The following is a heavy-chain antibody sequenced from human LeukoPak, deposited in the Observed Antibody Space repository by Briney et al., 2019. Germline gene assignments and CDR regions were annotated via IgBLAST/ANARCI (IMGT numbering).Heavy chain of an antibody. CDR2: INHSGST. CDR1: GGSFSGYY. D-gene: IGHD5/OR15-5a*01. J-gene: IGHJ4*02. V-gene: IGHV4-34*01. Sequence: SETLSLTCAVYGGSFSGYYWSWIRQPPGKGLEWIGEINHSGSTNYNPSLKSRVTISVDTSKNQSSRKLSSVTAADTAVYYCARWEGGIYDDFDYWGQGTLGTVSS. CDR3: ARWEGGIYDDFDY.